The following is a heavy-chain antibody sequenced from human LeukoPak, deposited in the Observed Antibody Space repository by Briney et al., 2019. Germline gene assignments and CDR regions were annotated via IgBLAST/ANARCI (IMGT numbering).Heavy chain of an antibody. J-gene: IGHJ5*02. Sequence: GASVKVSCKASGYTFTSYAMHWVRQAPGQRLEWMGWINAGNGNTKYSQKFQGRVTITRDTSASTAYMELSSLRSEDTAVYYCARAFLYGSGTPARFDPWGQGTLVTVSS. CDR1: GYTFTSYA. D-gene: IGHD3-10*01. CDR3: ARAFLYGSGTPARFDP. V-gene: IGHV1-3*01. CDR2: INAGNGNT.